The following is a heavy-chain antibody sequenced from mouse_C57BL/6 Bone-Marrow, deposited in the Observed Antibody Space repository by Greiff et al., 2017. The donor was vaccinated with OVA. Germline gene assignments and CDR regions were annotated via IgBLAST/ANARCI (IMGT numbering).Heavy chain of an antibody. D-gene: IGHD2-5*01. Sequence: VQLQQSGAELARPGASVKLSCKASGYTFTSYGISWVKQRTGQGLEWIGEIYPRSGNTYYNEKFKGKATLTADKSSSTAYMELRSLTSEDSAVXFCARNGYSNYAYWGQGTLVTVSA. CDR1: GYTFTSYG. J-gene: IGHJ3*01. CDR2: IYPRSGNT. V-gene: IGHV1-81*01. CDR3: ARNGYSNYAY.